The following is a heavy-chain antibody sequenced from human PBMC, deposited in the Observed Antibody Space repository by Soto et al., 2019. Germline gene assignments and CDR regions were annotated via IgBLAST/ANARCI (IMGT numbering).Heavy chain of an antibody. CDR1: GGSISSSSYY. V-gene: IGHV4-39*01. D-gene: IGHD2-15*01. CDR3: ARLPRGGYCSGGSCYHIDY. CDR2: IYYSGST. Sequence: SETLSLTCTVSGGSISSSSYYWGWIRQPPGKGLEWIGSIYYSGSTYYNPSLKSRVTISVDTSKNQFSLKLSSVTAADTAVYYCARLPRGGYCSGGSCYHIDYWGQGTLVTVSS. J-gene: IGHJ4*02.